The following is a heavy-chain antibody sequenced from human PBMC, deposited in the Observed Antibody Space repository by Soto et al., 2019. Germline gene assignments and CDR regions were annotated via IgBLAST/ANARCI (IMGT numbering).Heavy chain of an antibody. V-gene: IGHV4-38-2*01. Sequence: SETLSLTCAVSGYSISSGYYWGWIRQPPGKGLEWIGSIYHSGSTYYNPSLKSRVTISVDTSKNQFSLKLSSVTAADTAVYYCARVQLGGIYYFDYWGQGTLVTVSS. D-gene: IGHD7-27*01. J-gene: IGHJ4*02. CDR3: ARVQLGGIYYFDY. CDR1: GYSISSGYY. CDR2: IYHSGST.